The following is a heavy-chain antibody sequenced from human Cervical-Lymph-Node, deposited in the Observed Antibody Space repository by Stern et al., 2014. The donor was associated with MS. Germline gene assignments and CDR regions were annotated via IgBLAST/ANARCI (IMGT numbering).Heavy chain of an antibody. CDR2: ISYDGENK. J-gene: IGHJ4*02. Sequence: VQLVESGGAVVQPGRSLRLSCTASGFNFRNFAMHWVRQAPGKGLEWVSVISYDGENKYYADSVKGRFTISRDNSESTLFLEMSSLRRDDTAVYYCATSGTTGDFLYYFDNWGQGTLVTVSS. CDR3: ATSGTTGDFLYYFDN. V-gene: IGHV3-30*04. CDR1: GFNFRNFA. D-gene: IGHD4-17*01.